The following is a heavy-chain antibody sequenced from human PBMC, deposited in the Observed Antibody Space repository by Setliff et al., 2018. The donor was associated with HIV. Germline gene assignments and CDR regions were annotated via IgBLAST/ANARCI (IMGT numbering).Heavy chain of an antibody. CDR2: IRYDGTNK. V-gene: IGHV3-30*02. Sequence: GGSLRLSCAASGFTFSSYGMHWVRQPPGKGLEWVAFIRYDGTNKYYADSVKGRFTISRDNSKSTLYLQMNSLRPEDTAVYYCVRGGMTNAAFNIWGPGTMVTVSS. CDR3: VRGGMTNAAFNI. D-gene: IGHD3-16*01. J-gene: IGHJ3*02. CDR1: GFTFSSYG.